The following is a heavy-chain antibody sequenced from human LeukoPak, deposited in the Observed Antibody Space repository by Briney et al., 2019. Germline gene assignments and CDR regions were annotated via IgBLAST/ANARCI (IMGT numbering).Heavy chain of an antibody. D-gene: IGHD1-20*01. V-gene: IGHV3-74*01. J-gene: IGHJ4*02. CDR3: ARGRGITGTDRLDY. Sequence: PGGSLRLSCAASGFTFSSYWMHWVRQAPGKGLVWVSRINNDGSSTSYADSVKGRFTISRDNAKNTLYLQMNSLRAEDTAVYYRARGRGITGTDRLDYWGQGTLVTVSS. CDR2: INNDGSST. CDR1: GFTFSSYW.